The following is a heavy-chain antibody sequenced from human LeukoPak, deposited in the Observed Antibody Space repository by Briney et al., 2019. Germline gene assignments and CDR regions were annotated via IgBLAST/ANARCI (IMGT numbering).Heavy chain of an antibody. V-gene: IGHV3-48*03. CDR3: ARGGLYGYDVFDY. CDR2: ISGSGRTM. Sequence: GGSLRLSCAASGFTFSSYEMNWVRQAPGKGLEWVSYISGSGRTMSYTDSVKGRFTISRDNAKNSLYLQMNSLRVEDTAVYHCARGGLYGYDVFDYWGQGTLVTVSS. CDR1: GFTFSSYE. D-gene: IGHD5-12*01. J-gene: IGHJ4*02.